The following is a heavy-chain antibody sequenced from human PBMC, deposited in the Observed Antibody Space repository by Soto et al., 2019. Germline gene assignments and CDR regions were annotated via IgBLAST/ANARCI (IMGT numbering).Heavy chain of an antibody. J-gene: IGHJ4*02. CDR1: SDSIAGENW. CDR3: ARVFSSGSGWMYYFDF. CDR2: VFHTGGT. D-gene: IGHD6-19*01. Sequence: QVQLQESGPGLVKPSETLSLTCTVSSDSIAGENWWSWVRQPPGLGLEWIGEVFHTGGTNYNPSRKSRDTMEVDKSKTQFSLKLISSTAADTAVYYCARVFSSGSGWMYYFDFWGQGTLVSVSS. V-gene: IGHV4-4*02.